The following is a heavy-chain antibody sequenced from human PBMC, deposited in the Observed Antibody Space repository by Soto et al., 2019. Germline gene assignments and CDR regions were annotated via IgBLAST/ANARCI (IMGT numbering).Heavy chain of an antibody. D-gene: IGHD3-10*01. CDR1: GFTFSSYS. Sequence: EVQLVESGGGLVQPGGSLRLSCAASGFTFSSYSMNWVRQAPGKGLEWVSYISSSSSTIYYADSVKGRFTISRDNAKNSLYLQINSLRDEDPAVYYWARDAPSDYYGWGRFGMDVWGQGTTVTVSS. CDR3: ARDAPSDYYGWGRFGMDV. CDR2: ISSSSSTI. J-gene: IGHJ6*02. V-gene: IGHV3-48*02.